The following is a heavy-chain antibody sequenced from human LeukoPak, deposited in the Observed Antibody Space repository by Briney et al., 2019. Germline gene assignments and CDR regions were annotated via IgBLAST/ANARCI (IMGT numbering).Heavy chain of an antibody. CDR3: NTGREQGEEVAGMGGFDY. V-gene: IGHV3-15*01. CDR2: VNIKTDGGTP. J-gene: IGHJ4*02. CDR1: GFTFSYTS. D-gene: IGHD6-19*01. Sequence: PGGSLRLSCAASGFTFSYTSYGWLCQAPGKGLEWMGRVNIKTDGGTPDYADSVKGRFIISRDDSKRALYMQMNSLATEDRAVYSCNTGREQGEEVAGMGGFDYWGRGTLVTVSS.